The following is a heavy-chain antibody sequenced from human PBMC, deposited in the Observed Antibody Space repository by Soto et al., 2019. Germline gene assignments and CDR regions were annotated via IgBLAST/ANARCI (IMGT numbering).Heavy chain of an antibody. CDR2: ISYDGSNK. CDR1: GFTFSSYA. V-gene: IGHV3-30-3*01. CDR3: AREERRYFDWSRFDY. Sequence: QVQLVESGEGVVQPGRSLRLSCAASGFTFSSYAMHWVRQAPGKGLEWVAVISYDGSNKYYADSVKGRFTISRDNSQNTLYLQMNSLRAEGTAVYYFAREERRYFDWSRFDYWGQGTLVTVSS. D-gene: IGHD3-9*01. J-gene: IGHJ4*02.